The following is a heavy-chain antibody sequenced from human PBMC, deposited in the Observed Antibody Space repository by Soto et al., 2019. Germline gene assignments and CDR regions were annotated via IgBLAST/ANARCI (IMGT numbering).Heavy chain of an antibody. Sequence: GGSLRLSCAASGFTFSSYAMSWVRQAPGKGLEWVSAISGSGGSTYYADSVKGRFTISRDNSKNTLYLQMNSLRAEDTAVYYCAKAPPTITIFGVVTPFADYYFDYWGQGTLVTVSS. CDR2: ISGSGGST. D-gene: IGHD3-3*01. J-gene: IGHJ4*02. CDR3: AKAPPTITIFGVVTPFADYYFDY. CDR1: GFTFSSYA. V-gene: IGHV3-23*01.